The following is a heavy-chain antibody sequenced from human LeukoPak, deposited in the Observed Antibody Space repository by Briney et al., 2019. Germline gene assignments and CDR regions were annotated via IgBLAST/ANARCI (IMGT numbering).Heavy chain of an antibody. D-gene: IGHD1-26*01. CDR3: AKGPHYRSGATFAFDI. CDR1: GFTFSDYA. CDR2: CSGSGAYT. V-gene: IGHV3-23*01. Sequence: GGSLRLSCTVSGFTFSDYAMGWVRQAPGKGLEWVSICSGSGAYTYYADSVKGRFTISRDNSNTLHLQMNSLRAEDTAVYYCAKGPHYRSGATFAFDIWGQGTMVTVSS. J-gene: IGHJ3*02.